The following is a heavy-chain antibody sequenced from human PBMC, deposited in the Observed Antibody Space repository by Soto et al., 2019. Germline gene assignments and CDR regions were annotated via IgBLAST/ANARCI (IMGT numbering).Heavy chain of an antibody. CDR1: GLTFSSND. Sequence: GGSLRLSCEASGLTFSSNDMHWVRQGAGKRLEWVSAIGTAGDTYYSGAVKGRFTISRDIAKNSLYLQMNNLRAGDTAVYYCTRLHKIRGVIIGLDYWGQGTLVTVSS. CDR2: IGTAGDT. V-gene: IGHV3-13*04. CDR3: TRLHKIRGVIIGLDY. J-gene: IGHJ4*02. D-gene: IGHD3-10*01.